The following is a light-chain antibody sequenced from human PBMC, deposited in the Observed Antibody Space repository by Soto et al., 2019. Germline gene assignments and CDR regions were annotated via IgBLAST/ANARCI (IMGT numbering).Light chain of an antibody. V-gene: IGKV1-5*03. CDR1: QSISSW. CDR3: QQYSIYPIT. J-gene: IGKJ5*01. Sequence: DIQMTQSPSTLSVSVGDRVTITFRASQSISSWLAWYQQKPGKAPKSLIYKASSLESGVPSRFSGSGSGSEFTLTISSLQPDDFATYYFQQYSIYPITFGQGTRLEIK. CDR2: KAS.